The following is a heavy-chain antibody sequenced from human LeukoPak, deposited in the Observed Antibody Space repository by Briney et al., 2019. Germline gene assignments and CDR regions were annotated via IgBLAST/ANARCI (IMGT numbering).Heavy chain of an antibody. CDR3: ARGPIRIAVAGTFDY. J-gene: IGHJ4*02. D-gene: IGHD6-19*01. CDR2: INHSGST. V-gene: IGHV4-34*01. Sequence: XXSXVRQPPGKGLEWIGEINHSGSTNYNPSLTSRVTISVDTSKNQFSLKLSSVTAADTAVYYCARGPIRIAVAGTFDYWGQGTLVTVSS. CDR1: X.